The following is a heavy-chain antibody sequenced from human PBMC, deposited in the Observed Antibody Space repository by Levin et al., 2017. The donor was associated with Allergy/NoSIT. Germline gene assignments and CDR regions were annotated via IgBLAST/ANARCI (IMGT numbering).Heavy chain of an antibody. V-gene: IGHV5-51*01. D-gene: IGHD6-13*01. CDR3: ARRGHLMGTLPGITPTAVIRGYYFDL. CDR1: GFRFTNYW. CDR2: IYPGDSDP. J-gene: IGHJ2*01. Sequence: PGESLKISCKGSGFRFTNYWIGWVRQMPGKGLEYMGIIYPGDSDPRYSPSFQGQVTISADNSINTAYLELSSLKASDSARYYCARRGHLMGTLPGITPTAVIRGYYFDLWGRGTPVTVSS.